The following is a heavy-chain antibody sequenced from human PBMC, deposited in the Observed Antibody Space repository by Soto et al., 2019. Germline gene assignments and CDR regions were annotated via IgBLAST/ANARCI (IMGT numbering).Heavy chain of an antibody. V-gene: IGHV2-5*02. D-gene: IGHD1-20*01. CDR2: NYWDDDN. J-gene: IGHJ4*02. CDR1: GFSLSTTGVG. CDR3: AHRRGGYNWDDAQFDY. Sequence: QITLKESGPTLVKPTQTLTLTCTFSGFSLSTTGVGVGWIRQPPGKAPEWLALNYWDDDNRYSPSLKSRLTVTQDTSRTQVVLTMTNMDPLDTATYYCAHRRGGYNWDDAQFDYWGQGTLVTVSS.